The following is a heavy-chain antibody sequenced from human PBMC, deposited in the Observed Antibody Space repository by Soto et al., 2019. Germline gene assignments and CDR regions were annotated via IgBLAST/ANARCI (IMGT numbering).Heavy chain of an antibody. CDR2: IYYSWST. CDR3: ARAAVGAYYYGMDV. V-gene: IGHV4-31*03. J-gene: IGHJ6*02. Sequence: SETLSLTCTVSGGSISSGCYYLSWIRHHPGKVLEWIGYIYYSWSTYYNPSLKSRVTISVDTSKNQFSLKLSSVTAADTAVYYCARAAVGAYYYGMDVWGQGTTVTVSS. D-gene: IGHD6-19*01. CDR1: GGSISSGCYY.